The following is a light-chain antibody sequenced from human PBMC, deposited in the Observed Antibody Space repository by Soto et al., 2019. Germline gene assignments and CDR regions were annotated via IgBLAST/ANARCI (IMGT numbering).Light chain of an antibody. J-gene: IGLJ6*01. CDR1: KNDIGLYDF. CDR2: EVV. CDR3: KSSVGSNTYV. V-gene: IGLV2-8*01. Sequence: QSVLTQPPSASGSPGQSVTISCTGTKNDIGLYDFVSWYQHHPGKAPRLIIYEVVQRPSGVPDRFSGSKSGNTASLTVSGLQAADEADYFCKSSVGSNTYVFGSGKKVTV.